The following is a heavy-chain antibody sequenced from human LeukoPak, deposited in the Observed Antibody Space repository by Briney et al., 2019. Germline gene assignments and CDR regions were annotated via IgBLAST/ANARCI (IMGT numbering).Heavy chain of an antibody. CDR1: GGSFSGYY. J-gene: IGHJ6*02. V-gene: IGHV4-34*01. D-gene: IGHD4-17*01. CDR2: INHSGST. CDR3: ARDEIYGDYGRYGMDV. Sequence: SETLSLTCAVYGGSFSGYYWSWIRQPPGKGLEWIREINHSGSTNYNPSLKSRVTISVDTSKNQFSLKLSSVTAADTAVYYCARDEIYGDYGRYGMDVWGQGTTVTVSS.